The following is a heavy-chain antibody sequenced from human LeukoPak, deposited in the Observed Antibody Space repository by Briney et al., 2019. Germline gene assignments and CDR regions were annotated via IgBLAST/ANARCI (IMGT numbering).Heavy chain of an antibody. CDR3: ARDPYSGAYGNTYYYYMDV. CDR2: ISGSGGST. V-gene: IGHV3-23*01. CDR1: GFTFSSYA. Sequence: GGSLRLSCAASGFTFSSYAMSWVRQAPGKGLEWVSAISGSGGSTYYADSVKGRFTISRDNSKNTLYLQMNSLRAEDTAVYYCARDPYSGAYGNTYYYYMDVWGKGTTVTISS. J-gene: IGHJ6*03. D-gene: IGHD1-26*01.